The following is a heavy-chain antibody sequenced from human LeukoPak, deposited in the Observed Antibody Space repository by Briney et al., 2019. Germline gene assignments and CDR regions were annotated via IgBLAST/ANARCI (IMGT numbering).Heavy chain of an antibody. CDR1: GYAFTGYY. J-gene: IGHJ1*01. Sequence: GASVKVSCKASGYAFTGYYLHWVRQAPGQGLEWMGWIHPNSGGTNYAQKFQGRVTMTRDTSVSTAYMELSSLRSDDTAVYFCARLASVPGWGQGTLVTVSS. CDR2: IHPNSGGT. D-gene: IGHD6-19*01. CDR3: ARLASVPG. V-gene: IGHV1-2*02.